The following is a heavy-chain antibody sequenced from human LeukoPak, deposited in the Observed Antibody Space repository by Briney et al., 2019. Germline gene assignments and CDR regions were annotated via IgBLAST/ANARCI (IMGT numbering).Heavy chain of an antibody. CDR3: ARDPTRGYDFWSGYYEGGDY. Sequence: ASVKVSCKASGYTFTGYYMHWVRQAPGQGLEWTGWINPNSGGTNYAKKFQGRVTMTRDTSISTAYMELSRLRSDDTAVYYCARDPTRGYDFWSGYYEGGDYWGQGTLVTVSS. CDR1: GYTFTGYY. J-gene: IGHJ4*02. V-gene: IGHV1-2*02. CDR2: INPNSGGT. D-gene: IGHD3-3*01.